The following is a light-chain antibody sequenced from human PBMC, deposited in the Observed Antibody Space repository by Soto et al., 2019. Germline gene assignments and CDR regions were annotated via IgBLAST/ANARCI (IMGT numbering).Light chain of an antibody. CDR3: QQYGSSPLT. V-gene: IGKV3-20*01. CDR1: QSVSSSY. J-gene: IGKJ4*01. Sequence: VVTQSPGTLSLSPGERATLSCRASQSVSSSYLAWYRQKPGQAPRLLIYGASSRATGIPDRFSGSGSGTDFTLTISRLEPEDFALYYCQQYGSSPLTFGGGTKVEIK. CDR2: GAS.